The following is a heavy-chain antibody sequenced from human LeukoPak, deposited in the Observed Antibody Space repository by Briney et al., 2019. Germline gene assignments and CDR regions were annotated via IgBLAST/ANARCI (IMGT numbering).Heavy chain of an antibody. D-gene: IGHD3-16*01. CDR1: RFTVSSNY. J-gene: IGHJ4*02. CDR3: AREYYDYVWGSENYFDY. Sequence: GGSLRLSCAASRFTVSSNYMTWVRQAAGKGLEWVSVIYSGGSTYYADSAKGRFTISRDNAKNSLYLQMNSLRAEDTAVYYCAREYYDYVWGSENYFDYWGQGTLVTVSS. V-gene: IGHV3-66*01. CDR2: IYSGGST.